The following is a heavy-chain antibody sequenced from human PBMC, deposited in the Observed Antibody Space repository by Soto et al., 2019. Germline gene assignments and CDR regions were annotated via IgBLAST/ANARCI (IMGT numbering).Heavy chain of an antibody. V-gene: IGHV4-59*08. Sequence: SETLSLTCTVSGGSISSYYWSWIRQPPGKGLEWIGYIYYSGSTNYNPSLKSRVTISVDTSKNQFSLKLSSVTAADTAVYYCASRVGGPYNWFDPWGQGTLVTVSS. CDR1: GGSISSYY. CDR3: ASRVGGPYNWFDP. CDR2: IYYSGST. J-gene: IGHJ5*02.